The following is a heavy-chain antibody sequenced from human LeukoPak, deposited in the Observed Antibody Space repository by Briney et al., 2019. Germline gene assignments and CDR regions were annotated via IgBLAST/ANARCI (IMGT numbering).Heavy chain of an antibody. CDR3: XXXXXXXILTGSKDY. Sequence: GGSLRLSCAASGFTFDDYAMHWVRQAPGKGLEWVSGISWNSGSIGYADSVKGRFTISRDNAKNSLYLQMNSLRAEDTALYYXXXXXXXXILTGSKDYWGQGTLVTVSS. CDR2: ISWNSGSI. D-gene: IGHD3-9*01. CDR1: GFTFDDYA. J-gene: IGHJ4*02. V-gene: IGHV3-9*01.